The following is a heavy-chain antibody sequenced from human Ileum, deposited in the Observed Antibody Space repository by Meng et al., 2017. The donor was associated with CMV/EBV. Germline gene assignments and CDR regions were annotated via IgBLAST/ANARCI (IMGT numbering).Heavy chain of an antibody. D-gene: IGHD4-17*01. CDR2: ISGSGRNT. CDR1: GFTSDTYV. CDR3: ARCRTTVTTGLFDY. Sequence: GESLKISCAASGFTSDTYVMNWVRQAPGKGPEWVSSISGSGRNTYYADAVKGRFTISRDNSKNMFYLQMNSLRGEDTAVYYCARCRTTVTTGLFDYWGQGTLVTVSS. V-gene: IGHV3-23*01. J-gene: IGHJ4*02.